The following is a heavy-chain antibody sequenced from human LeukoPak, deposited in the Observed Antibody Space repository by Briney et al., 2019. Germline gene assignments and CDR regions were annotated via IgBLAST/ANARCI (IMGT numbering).Heavy chain of an antibody. CDR3: ARGSGGSSDIDFDY. CDR2: IYTSGST. D-gene: IGHD1-26*01. J-gene: IGHJ4*02. CDR1: GGSISSYY. V-gene: IGHV4-4*07. Sequence: SETLSLTCTVSGGSISSYYWSWIRQPAGKGLEWIGRIYTSGSTNYNPSLKSRVTMSVDTSKNQFSLKLNSVTAADTAVYYCARGSGGSSDIDFDYWGQGHLATVSS.